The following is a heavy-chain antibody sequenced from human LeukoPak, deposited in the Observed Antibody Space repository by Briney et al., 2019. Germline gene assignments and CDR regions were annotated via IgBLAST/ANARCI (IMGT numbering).Heavy chain of an antibody. CDR3: ARGYSSSWFDFDY. CDR2: ISSSSSTI. D-gene: IGHD6-13*01. Sequence: PGGSLRLSCAASGFTFSSYSMNRVRQAPGKGLEWVSYISSSSSTIYYADSVKGRFTISRDNAKNSLYLQMNSLRAEDTAVYYCARGYSSSWFDFDYWGQGTLVTVSS. V-gene: IGHV3-48*01. CDR1: GFTFSSYS. J-gene: IGHJ4*02.